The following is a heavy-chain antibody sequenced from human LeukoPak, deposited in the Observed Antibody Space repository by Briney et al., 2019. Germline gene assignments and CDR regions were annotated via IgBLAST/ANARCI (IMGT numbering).Heavy chain of an antibody. V-gene: IGHV3-7*05. CDR1: GFSFSSYW. Sequence: GGSLRLSCATSGFSFSSYWMSWVRQAPGKGLEWMAKIKQDGSETYYVDSVKGRFTISRDNAKNSVYLQMNSLRAEDTAVYYCVRDYYSGYWGQGTLVTVSP. J-gene: IGHJ4*02. CDR3: VRDYYSGY. CDR2: IKQDGSET. D-gene: IGHD3-10*01.